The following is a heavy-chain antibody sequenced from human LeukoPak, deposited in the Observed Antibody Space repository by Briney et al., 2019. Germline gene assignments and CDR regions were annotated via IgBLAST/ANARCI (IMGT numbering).Heavy chain of an antibody. CDR1: GFTFSSYA. Sequence: GGTLRLSCAASGFTFSSYAMSWARQAPGKGLEWVSAISGSAGRTYYADSVKGRFTISRDNSKNTLYLQMNSLKTEDTAVYYCTTGDPYYDFWSGPDETTTKFRVWGKGTTVTVSS. V-gene: IGHV3-23*01. CDR3: TTGDPYYDFWSGPDETTTKFRV. J-gene: IGHJ6*04. D-gene: IGHD3-3*01. CDR2: ISGSAGRT.